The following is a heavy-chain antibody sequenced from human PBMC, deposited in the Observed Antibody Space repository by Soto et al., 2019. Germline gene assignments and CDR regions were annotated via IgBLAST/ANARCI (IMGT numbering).Heavy chain of an antibody. CDR1: GGSFSDYY. D-gene: IGHD6-13*01. CDR2: INHSGST. J-gene: IGHJ6*02. CDR3: AKDRGSSWPTYYYYGMDV. Sequence: QVQLQQWGAGLLKPSETLSLTCAVYGGSFSDYYWSWIRQPPGKGLEWIGEINHSGSTNYNPSLKSRVTISVDTSKNQFSLKLSSVTAADTAVYYCAKDRGSSWPTYYYYGMDVWGQGTTVTVSS. V-gene: IGHV4-34*01.